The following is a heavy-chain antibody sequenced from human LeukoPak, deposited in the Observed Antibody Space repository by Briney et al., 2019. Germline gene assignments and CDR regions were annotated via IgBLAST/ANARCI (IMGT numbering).Heavy chain of an antibody. V-gene: IGHV4-59*08. CDR2: IYYSGST. D-gene: IGHD5-24*01. Sequence: SETLYLTCTVSGGSVSSYYWSWIRQPPGKGLEWIGYIYYSGSTNYNPSLKSRVTISVDTSKNQFSLKLSSVTAADTAVYYCARRRRGGYNYDYWGQGTLVTVSS. J-gene: IGHJ4*02. CDR1: GGSVSSYY. CDR3: ARRRRGGYNYDY.